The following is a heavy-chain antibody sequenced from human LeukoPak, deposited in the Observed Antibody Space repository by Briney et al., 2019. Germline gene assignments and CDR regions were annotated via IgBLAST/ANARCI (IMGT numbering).Heavy chain of an antibody. D-gene: IGHD6-13*01. CDR1: GFTFSSYS. J-gene: IGHJ6*02. CDR2: ISSSSSYI. CDR3: ARVWYGSSWEGAYYYYGMDV. V-gene: IGHV3-21*01. Sequence: PGGSLRLSCAASGFTFSSYSMNWVRQAPGKGLEWVSSISSSSSYICYADSVKGRFTISGDNAKNSLYLQMNSLRAEDTAVYYCARVWYGSSWEGAYYYYGMDVWGQGATVTVSS.